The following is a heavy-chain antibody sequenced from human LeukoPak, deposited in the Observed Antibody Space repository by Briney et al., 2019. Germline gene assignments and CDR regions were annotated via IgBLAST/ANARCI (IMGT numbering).Heavy chain of an antibody. CDR3: ARDYCSSTSCLFDY. V-gene: IGHV1-8*01. CDR1: GYTFTSYD. CDR2: MNPNSGAT. D-gene: IGHD2-2*01. Sequence: ASVKVSCKASGYTFTSYDFNWLRQATGQGPEWMGWMNPNSGATGYAQKFQGRVAMTRDTSISTAFMELTRLRSDDTAVYYCARDYCSSTSCLFDYWGQGTLVTVSS. J-gene: IGHJ4*02.